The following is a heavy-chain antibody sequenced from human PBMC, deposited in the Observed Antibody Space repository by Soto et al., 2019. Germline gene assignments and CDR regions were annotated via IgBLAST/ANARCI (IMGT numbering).Heavy chain of an antibody. V-gene: IGHV1-2*02. CDR1: GYTFTGYY. Sequence: QVQLVQSGAEVKKPGASVKVSCKASGYTFTGYYMHWVRQAPGQGLEWMGWINPNSGGTNYAQKFQGRVTMTRDTSISTGYVELSGLRSDDPAVYYCARSRNVDTAMVTGPWRYYFDSWGQGTLVTVSS. D-gene: IGHD5-18*01. CDR3: ARSRNVDTAMVTGPWRYYFDS. CDR2: INPNSGGT. J-gene: IGHJ4*02.